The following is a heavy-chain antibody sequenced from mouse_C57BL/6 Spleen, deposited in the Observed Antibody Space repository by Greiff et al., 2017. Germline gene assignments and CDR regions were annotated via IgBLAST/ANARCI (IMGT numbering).Heavy chain of an antibody. J-gene: IGHJ2*01. Sequence: QVQLQQPGAELVKPGASVKMSCKASGYTFTSYWITWVKQRPGQGLEWIGDIYPGSGSTNYNEKFKSKATLTVDTSSSTAYMQLSSLTSEDSAVYYCASYYYGSIYPFDYWGQGTTLTVSS. D-gene: IGHD1-1*01. CDR3: ASYYYGSIYPFDY. V-gene: IGHV1-55*01. CDR2: IYPGSGST. CDR1: GYTFTSYW.